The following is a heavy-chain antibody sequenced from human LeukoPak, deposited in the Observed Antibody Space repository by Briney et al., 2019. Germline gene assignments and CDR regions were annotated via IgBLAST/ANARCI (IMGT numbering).Heavy chain of an antibody. CDR3: ARSTGKHGYSYGYGGHFDY. D-gene: IGHD5-18*01. CDR1: GFTFSSYG. J-gene: IGHJ4*02. CDR2: ITYDGSNK. Sequence: PGGSLRLSCAASGFTFSSYGMHWVRQAPGKGLEWEAVITYDGSNKYYADSVKGRFTISRDNAKNTLYLQMNSLRAEDTAVYYCARSTGKHGYSYGYGGHFDYWGQGTLVTVSS. V-gene: IGHV3-30*03.